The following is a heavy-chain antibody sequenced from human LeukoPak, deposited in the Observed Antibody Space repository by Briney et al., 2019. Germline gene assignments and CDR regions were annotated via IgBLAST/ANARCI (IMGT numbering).Heavy chain of an antibody. CDR2: VYTTGST. CDR3: ASMEYYYDSSGYHQLGYYFDY. Sequence: PSHTLSLTRPASGCSISSGSYYWSCIRQPAGERLEWIGRVYTTGSTTYNPSLTSRVTISVDTSKNQLSLKLSSVTAGDTTVYYCASMEYYYDSSGYHQLGYYFDYWGQGTLVTVSS. J-gene: IGHJ4*02. CDR1: GCSISSGSYY. V-gene: IGHV4-61*02. D-gene: IGHD3-22*01.